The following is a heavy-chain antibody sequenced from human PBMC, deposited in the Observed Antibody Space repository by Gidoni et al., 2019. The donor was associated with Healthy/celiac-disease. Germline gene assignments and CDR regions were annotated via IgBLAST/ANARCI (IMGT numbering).Heavy chain of an antibody. Sequence: QVQLVESGGGVVQPGRSLRLSCAASGFTFRSYAMHWVRQAPGKGLEWVAVISYDGSNKYYADSVKGRFTISRDNSKNTLYLQMNSLRAEDTAVYYCAREPGLFAADPGGLDYWGQGTLVTVSS. D-gene: IGHD6-13*01. J-gene: IGHJ4*02. CDR2: ISYDGSNK. V-gene: IGHV3-30-3*01. CDR1: GFTFRSYA. CDR3: AREPGLFAADPGGLDY.